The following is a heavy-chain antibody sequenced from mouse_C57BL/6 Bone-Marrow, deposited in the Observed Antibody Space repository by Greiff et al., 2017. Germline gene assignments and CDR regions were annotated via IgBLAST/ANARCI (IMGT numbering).Heavy chain of an antibody. Sequence: VQLKESGPGLVKPSQSLSLTCSVSGYSITSGYYWNWIRQFPGNKLEWMGYISYDGSNNYNPSLKNRISITRDTSKNQFFLKLNSVTTEDTATYYCASSDGYDGEVAYGGQGTLVTVSA. CDR1: GYSITSGYY. CDR3: ASSDGYDGEVAY. J-gene: IGHJ3*01. V-gene: IGHV3-6*01. D-gene: IGHD2-2*01. CDR2: ISYDGSN.